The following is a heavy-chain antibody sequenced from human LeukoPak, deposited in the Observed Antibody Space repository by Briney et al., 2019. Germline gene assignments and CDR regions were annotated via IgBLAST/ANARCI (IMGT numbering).Heavy chain of an antibody. CDR3: ARVTGVANWNDEGPFDY. CDR2: IYYSGST. J-gene: IGHJ4*02. D-gene: IGHD1-20*01. Sequence: SETLSLTCTVSGGSISSYYWSWIRQPPGKGLEWIGYIYYSGSTNYNPSLKSRVTISVDTSKNQFSLKLSSVTAADTAVYYCARVTGVANWNDEGPFDYWGQGTLVTVSS. V-gene: IGHV4-59*01. CDR1: GGSISSYY.